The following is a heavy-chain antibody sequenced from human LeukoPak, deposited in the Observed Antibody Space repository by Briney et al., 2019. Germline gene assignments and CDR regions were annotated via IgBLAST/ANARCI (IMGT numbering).Heavy chain of an antibody. Sequence: SGTLSLTCAVSGGSISSSNWWSWVRQPPGKGLEWIGEIYHSGSTNYNPSLKSRVTISVDTSKNQFSLKLSSVTAADTAVYYCARSMVRGVLDAFDIWGQGTMVTVSS. V-gene: IGHV4-4*02. D-gene: IGHD3-10*01. CDR2: IYHSGST. J-gene: IGHJ3*02. CDR3: ARSMVRGVLDAFDI. CDR1: GGSISSSNW.